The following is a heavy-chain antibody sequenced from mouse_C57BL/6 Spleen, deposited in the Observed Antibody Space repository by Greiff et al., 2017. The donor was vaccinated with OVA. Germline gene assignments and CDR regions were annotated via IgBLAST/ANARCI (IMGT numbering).Heavy chain of an antibody. Sequence: QVQLKESGAELMKPGASVKLSCKATGYTFTGYWIEWVKQRPGHGLEWIGEILPGSGSTNYNEKFKGKATFTADTSSNTAYMQLSSLTTEDSAIYYCARREDYDYDSDWYFDVWGTGTTVTVSS. J-gene: IGHJ1*03. D-gene: IGHD2-4*01. CDR2: ILPGSGST. CDR3: ARREDYDYDSDWYFDV. V-gene: IGHV1-9*01. CDR1: GYTFTGYW.